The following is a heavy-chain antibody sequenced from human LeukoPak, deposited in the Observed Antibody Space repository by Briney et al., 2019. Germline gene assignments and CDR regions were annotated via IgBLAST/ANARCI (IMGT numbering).Heavy chain of an antibody. Sequence: ASVKVSCKASGYTFTSYDINWVRQATGQGLEWMGWMNPNSGNTGYAQKFQGRVTMTRNTSISTAYMELSSLRSEDTAVYYCAREYYDILTGYYNAYYYYGMDVWGQGTTVTVSS. CDR1: GYTFTSYD. V-gene: IGHV1-8*01. D-gene: IGHD3-9*01. CDR2: MNPNSGNT. J-gene: IGHJ6*02. CDR3: AREYYDILTGYYNAYYYYGMDV.